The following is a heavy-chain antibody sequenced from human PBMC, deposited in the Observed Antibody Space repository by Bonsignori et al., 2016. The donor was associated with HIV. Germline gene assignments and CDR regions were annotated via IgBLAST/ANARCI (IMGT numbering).Heavy chain of an antibody. CDR3: ARDQYRYYGSGSPLDY. Sequence: WVRQAPGQGLEWMGWINPHSGGTNYAQKFQGRVTMTRDTSISTAYMELSRLRSDDTAVYYCARDQYRYYGSGSPLDYWGQGTLVTVSS. J-gene: IGHJ4*02. D-gene: IGHD3-10*01. CDR2: INPHSGGT. V-gene: IGHV1-2*02.